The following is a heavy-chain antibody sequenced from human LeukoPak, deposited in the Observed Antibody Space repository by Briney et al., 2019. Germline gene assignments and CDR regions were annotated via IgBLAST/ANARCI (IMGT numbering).Heavy chain of an antibody. CDR2: ISAYNGNT. D-gene: IGHD2-2*01. CDR3: ARDLCSSTSCYYVGYDY. CDR1: GYTFTSYG. V-gene: IGHV1-18*01. Sequence: ASVNVSCKASGYTFTSYGISWVRQAPGQGLEWMGWISAYNGNTNYAQKLQGRVTMTTDTSTSTAYMELRSLRSDDTAVYYCARDLCSSTSCYYVGYDYWGQGTLVTVSS. J-gene: IGHJ4*02.